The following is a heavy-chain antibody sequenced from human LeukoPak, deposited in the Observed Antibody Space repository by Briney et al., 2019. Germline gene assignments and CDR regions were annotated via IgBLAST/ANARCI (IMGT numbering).Heavy chain of an antibody. J-gene: IGHJ4*02. Sequence: ASVKVSCKASGYTFTGYYMHWVRQAPGRGLEWMGWINPNSGGTNYAQKFQGRVTMTRDTSISTAYMELSRLRSDDTAVYYCAREPLCSGGSCSDSSHFDYWGQGTLVTVSS. V-gene: IGHV1-2*02. CDR3: AREPLCSGGSCSDSSHFDY. CDR1: GYTFTGYY. CDR2: INPNSGGT. D-gene: IGHD2-15*01.